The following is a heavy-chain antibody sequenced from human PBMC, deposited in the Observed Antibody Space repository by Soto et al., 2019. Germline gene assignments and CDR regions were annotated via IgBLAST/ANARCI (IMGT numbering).Heavy chain of an antibody. V-gene: IGHV4-59*01. J-gene: IGHJ5*02. CDR3: ARLTWADYGGIFDP. CDR1: GGTISSYY. Sequence: PLETMSLTCTVSGGTISSYYWSWIRKTPGKGLEWIGNIHYSGSTNYNPSLKSRVTISVDTPKNQLSLKLSSVTAADTAVYYCARLTWADYGGIFDPWGEGTLVTGSS. D-gene: IGHD4-17*01. CDR2: IHYSGST.